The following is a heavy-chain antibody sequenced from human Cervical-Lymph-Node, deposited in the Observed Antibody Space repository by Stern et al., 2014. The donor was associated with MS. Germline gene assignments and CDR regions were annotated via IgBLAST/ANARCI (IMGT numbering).Heavy chain of an antibody. V-gene: IGHV1-18*01. J-gene: IGHJ6*02. D-gene: IGHD6-19*01. CDR2: ISAYNGNT. Sequence: VQLLQSGAEVKKPGASVKVSCKASGYTFTSYGISWVRQAPGQGLEWMGWISAYNGNTNYAQKLQGRVTMTTDTSTSTAYMELRSLRSDDTAVYYCAREVRQWLVRASYGMDVWGQGTTVTVSS. CDR3: AREVRQWLVRASYGMDV. CDR1: GYTFTSYG.